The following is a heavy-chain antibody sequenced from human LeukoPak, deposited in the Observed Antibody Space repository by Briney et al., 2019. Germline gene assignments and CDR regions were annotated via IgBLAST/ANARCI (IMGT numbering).Heavy chain of an antibody. J-gene: IGHJ4*02. CDR2: VGICSGNT. Sequence: KPGGSLRLSCAASGFTFSNAWMSWVRQAPGKGLEWISYVGICSGNTKYADSVKGRFTISGDSARNSLYLQMSSLRVEDTAVYYCARDHNYAFDNWGQGTLVTVSS. CDR3: ARDHNYAFDN. V-gene: IGHV3-11*06. D-gene: IGHD1-1*01. CDR1: GFTFSNAW.